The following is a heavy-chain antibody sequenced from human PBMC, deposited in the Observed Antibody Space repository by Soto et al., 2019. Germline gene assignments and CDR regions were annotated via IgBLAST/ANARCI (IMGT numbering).Heavy chain of an antibody. CDR3: ARGVDIVVVPAAMSWFDP. CDR2: INHSGST. Sequence: QVQLQQWGAGLLKPSETLSLTCAVYGGSFSGYYWSWIRQPPGKGLEWIGEINHSGSTNYNPSLKSRVTISVDTSKNQFSLKLSSVTAADTAVYYCARGVDIVVVPAAMSWFDPWGQGTLVTVSS. J-gene: IGHJ5*02. D-gene: IGHD2-2*03. V-gene: IGHV4-34*01. CDR1: GGSFSGYY.